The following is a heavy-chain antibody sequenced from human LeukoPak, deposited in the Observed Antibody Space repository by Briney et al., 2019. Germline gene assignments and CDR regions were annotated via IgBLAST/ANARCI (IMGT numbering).Heavy chain of an antibody. CDR1: GGSFSGYY. Sequence: SETLSLTCAVYGGSFSGYYWSWIRQPPGKGLEWIGEINHSGSTNYNPSLNSRVTISVDTSKNQFSLKLSSVTAADTAVYSCARGGLESPNVNIEMATRDYYYFDYWGQGTLVTVSS. J-gene: IGHJ4*02. V-gene: IGHV4-34*01. D-gene: IGHD5-24*01. CDR3: ARGGLESPNVNIEMATRDYYYFDY. CDR2: INHSGST.